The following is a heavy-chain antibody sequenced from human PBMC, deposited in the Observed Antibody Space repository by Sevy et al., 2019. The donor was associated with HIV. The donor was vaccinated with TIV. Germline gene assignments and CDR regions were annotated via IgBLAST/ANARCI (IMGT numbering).Heavy chain of an antibody. CDR3: ARDSAGSSSFDY. D-gene: IGHD3-10*01. J-gene: IGHJ4*02. CDR2: ISSSGSTI. Sequence: GGSLRLSCAASEFTFSDYYRSWIRQAPGKGLEWVSYISSSGSTIYYADSVKGRFTISRDNAKNSLYLQMNSLRAEDTAVYYCARDSAGSSSFDYWGQGTLVTVSS. CDR1: EFTFSDYY. V-gene: IGHV3-11*01.